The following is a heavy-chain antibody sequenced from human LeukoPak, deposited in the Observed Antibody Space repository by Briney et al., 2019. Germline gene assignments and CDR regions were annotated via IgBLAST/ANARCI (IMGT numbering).Heavy chain of an antibody. J-gene: IGHJ3*02. CDR2: LRAGGPYGTEK. CDR3: AKDGIDYGGNRAPSAFDI. Sequence: PGGSLRLSCAASGFDFNTFIMHWVRQGPGKGLEWLTFLRAGGPYGTEKFYADSVKGRFTISRDNSKNALYLQMNSLRAEDTAVYYCAKDGIDYGGNRAPSAFDIWGQGTMVTVSS. V-gene: IGHV3-30*02. D-gene: IGHD4-23*01. CDR1: GFDFNTFI.